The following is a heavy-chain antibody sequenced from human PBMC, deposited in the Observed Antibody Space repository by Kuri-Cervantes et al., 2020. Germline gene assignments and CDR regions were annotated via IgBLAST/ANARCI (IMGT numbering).Heavy chain of an antibody. CDR2: INSDGSST. J-gene: IGHJ4*02. V-gene: IGHV3-74*01. D-gene: IGHD3-10*01. Sequence: GESLKISCAASGFTFSSYWMHWVRQAPGKGLVWVSRINSDGSSTSYADSVKGRFTISRGNAKNTLYLQMNSLRAEDTALYYCARSAPQDYYGSGSYYLFDYWGQGTLVTVSS. CDR1: GFTFSSYW. CDR3: ARSAPQDYYGSGSYYLFDY.